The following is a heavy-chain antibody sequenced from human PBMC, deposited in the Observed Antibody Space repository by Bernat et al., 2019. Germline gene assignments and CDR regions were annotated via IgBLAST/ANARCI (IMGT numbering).Heavy chain of an antibody. CDR1: GFTFSSYG. D-gene: IGHD5-12*01. V-gene: IGHV3-33*01. Sequence: QVQLVESGGGVVQPGRSLRLSCAASGFTFSSYGMHWVRQAPGKGLEWVAVIWYDGSNKYYADSVKGRFTISRDNSKNTLYLQMNSLRAEDTAVYYCARDGREYSGYGAYFDYWGQGTLVTVSS. CDR2: IWYDGSNK. J-gene: IGHJ4*02. CDR3: ARDGREYSGYGAYFDY.